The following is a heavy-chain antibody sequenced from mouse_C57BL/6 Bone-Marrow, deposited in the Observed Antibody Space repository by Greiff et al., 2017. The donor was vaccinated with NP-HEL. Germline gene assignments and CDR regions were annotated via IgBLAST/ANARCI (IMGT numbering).Heavy chain of an antibody. V-gene: IGHV1-69*01. CDR2: IDPSDSYT. CDR3: ARGGFYYDDDDYAMDY. Sequence: QVQLQQPGAELVMPGASVKLSCKASGYTFTSYWMHWVKQRPGQGLEWIGEIDPSDSYTNYNQKFKGKSTLTVDKSSSTAYMQLSSLTSEDSAVYYCARGGFYYDDDDYAMDYWGQGTSVTVSS. CDR1: GYTFTSYW. D-gene: IGHD2-4*01. J-gene: IGHJ4*01.